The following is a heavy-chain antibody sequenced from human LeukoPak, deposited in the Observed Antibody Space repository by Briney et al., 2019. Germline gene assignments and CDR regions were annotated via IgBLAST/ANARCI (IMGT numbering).Heavy chain of an antibody. Sequence: GESLKISCKGSGYSFTSYWIGWVRQAPGQGLEWMAWINPDSGGTNYAQKFQGRVTMTRDTSVSTAYMELSSLIYDDTAVYYCARAGTGCSGTRCYPVYFDYWGQGTLVTVSS. J-gene: IGHJ4*02. V-gene: IGHV1-2*02. CDR1: GYSFTSYW. CDR2: INPDSGGT. CDR3: ARAGTGCSGTRCYPVYFDY. D-gene: IGHD2-2*01.